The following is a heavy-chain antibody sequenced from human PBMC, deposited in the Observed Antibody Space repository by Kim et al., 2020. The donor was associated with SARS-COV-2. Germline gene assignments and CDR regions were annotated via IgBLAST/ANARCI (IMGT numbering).Heavy chain of an antibody. J-gene: IGHJ4*02. V-gene: IGHV3-9*01. CDR2: ISWNRGSI. CDR1: GFTFDDYA. Sequence: GGSLRLSCAASGFTFDDYAMHWVRQAPGKGLEWVSGISWNRGSIGYADSVKGRFTISRDNAKNSLDLQMNSLRAEDTALYYCAKDRGGVITYYYDSSGYMDYWGQGTLVTVSS. D-gene: IGHD3-22*01. CDR3: AKDRGGVITYYYDSSGYMDY.